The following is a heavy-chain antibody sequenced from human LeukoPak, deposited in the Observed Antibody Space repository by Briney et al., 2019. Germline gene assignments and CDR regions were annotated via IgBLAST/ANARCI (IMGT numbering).Heavy chain of an antibody. J-gene: IGHJ4*02. Sequence: GGSLRLSCAASGFTFSSYAVSWVRQAPGKGLEGVSAISGSGGGTYYADSVKGRFTNSKDNSKNTLYLQMNSLSTEDTAVYYCAKTTTGYSSGRYPGWPVDNWGQGTLVTVSS. D-gene: IGHD6-19*01. V-gene: IGHV3-23*01. CDR3: AKTTTGYSSGRYPGWPVDN. CDR1: GFTFSSYA. CDR2: ISGSGGGT.